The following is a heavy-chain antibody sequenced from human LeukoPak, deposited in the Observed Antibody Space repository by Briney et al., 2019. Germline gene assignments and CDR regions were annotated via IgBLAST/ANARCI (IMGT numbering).Heavy chain of an antibody. V-gene: IGHV4-30-2*01. Sequence: SQTLSLTCTVSGGSISSGGYYWSWIRQPPGKGLEWVGYIYHSGSTYYNPSLMSRVTISVDRSKNQFSLKLSSVTAADTAVYYCASGEYSGSSFDYWGQGTLVTVSS. CDR1: GGSISSGGYY. CDR2: IYHSGST. J-gene: IGHJ4*02. CDR3: ASGEYSGSSFDY. D-gene: IGHD1-26*01.